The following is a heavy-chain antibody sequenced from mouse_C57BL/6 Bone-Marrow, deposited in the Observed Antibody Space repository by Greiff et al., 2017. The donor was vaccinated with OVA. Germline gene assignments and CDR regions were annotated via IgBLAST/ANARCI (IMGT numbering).Heavy chain of an antibody. D-gene: IGHD1-1*01. CDR2: IHTYNYET. CDR1: GYTFTTYP. CDR3: ARGYYGSSYLDY. J-gene: IGHJ2*01. V-gene: IGHV1-47*01. Sequence: QVQLQQSGAELVQPGASVKMSCKASGYTFTTYPIEWMKQSHGKSLEWIGNIHTYNYETKYTEKLKGKATLTVEKSSSTVYLELSRLTSDDSAVYYCARGYYGSSYLDYWGQGTTLTVSS.